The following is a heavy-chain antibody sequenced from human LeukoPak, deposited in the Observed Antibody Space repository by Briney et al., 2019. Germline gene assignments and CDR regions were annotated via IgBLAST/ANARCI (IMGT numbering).Heavy chain of an antibody. CDR3: ARGSRIAVASGWWNY. D-gene: IGHD6-19*01. J-gene: IGHJ4*02. CDR2: ISYDGSNK. CDR1: GFTFSSYA. V-gene: IGHV3-30-3*01. Sequence: GGSLRLSCAASGFTFSSYAMHWVRQAPGKGLEWVAVISYDGSNKYYADSVKGRFTISRDNSKNTLYLQMNSLRAEDTAVYYCARGSRIAVASGWWNYWGQGTLVTVSS.